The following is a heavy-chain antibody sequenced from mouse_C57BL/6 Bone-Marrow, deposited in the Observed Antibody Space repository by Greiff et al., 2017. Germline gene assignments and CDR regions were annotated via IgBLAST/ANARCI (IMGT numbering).Heavy chain of an antibody. CDR3: ARYRDAFDY. J-gene: IGHJ2*01. D-gene: IGHD3-3*01. CDR1: GYTFTSHW. CDR2: IFPGSGST. V-gene: IGHV1-56*01. Sequence: QVQLQQSGPDLVRPGASVKLSCKAPGYTFTSHWMQWVRQRPGQGLEWIGGIFPGSGSTYYNEKFKGKATLTVDTSSSTAYLQLSSLTSEVSAVYFCARYRDAFDYGGQGTTLTVSS.